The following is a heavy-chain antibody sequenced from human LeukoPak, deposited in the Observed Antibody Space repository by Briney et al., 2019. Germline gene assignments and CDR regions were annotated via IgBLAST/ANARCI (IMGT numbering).Heavy chain of an antibody. Sequence: SSITTTSSYIYYADSVRRRFTISRDNAKNSLYLLMNSLRAEDTAVYYCATYSSYDRIFDYWGQGTLVTVSS. D-gene: IGHD5-12*01. CDR3: ATYSSYDRIFDY. V-gene: IGHV3-21*01. CDR2: ITTTSSYI. J-gene: IGHJ4*02.